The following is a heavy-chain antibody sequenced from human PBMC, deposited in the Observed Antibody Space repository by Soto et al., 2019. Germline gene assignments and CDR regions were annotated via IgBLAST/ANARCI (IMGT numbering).Heavy chain of an antibody. J-gene: IGHJ5*02. D-gene: IGHD2-15*01. V-gene: IGHV3-23*01. Sequence: GGSLRLSCAASGFTFSSYAMSWVRQAPGKGLEWVSAISGSGGSTYYADSVKGRFTISRDNSKNTLYLQMNSLRAEDTAVYYCAKDHWDCSGGSCYLEWFDPWGQGTLVTVSS. CDR2: ISGSGGST. CDR1: GFTFSSYA. CDR3: AKDHWDCSGGSCYLEWFDP.